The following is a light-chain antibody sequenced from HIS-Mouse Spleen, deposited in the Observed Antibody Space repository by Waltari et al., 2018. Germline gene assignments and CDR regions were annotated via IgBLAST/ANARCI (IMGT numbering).Light chain of an antibody. CDR3: QQYYSYPWT. V-gene: IGKV1-8*01. Sequence: AIRMTQSPSSFSASTGDRVTITCRASQGISSYLAWYQQKPGKAPKLLIYAASTLQSGVPSRFRGSGSGTDFTLTISCLQSEDFATYYCQQYYSYPWTFGQGTKVEIK. CDR2: AAS. J-gene: IGKJ1*01. CDR1: QGISSY.